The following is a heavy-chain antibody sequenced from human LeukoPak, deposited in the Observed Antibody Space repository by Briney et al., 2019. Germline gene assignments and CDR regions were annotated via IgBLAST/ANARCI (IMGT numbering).Heavy chain of an antibody. V-gene: IGHV4-59*01. J-gene: IGHJ4*02. CDR2: IYYSGST. D-gene: IGHD5-12*01. Sequence: SETLCFTCTVPGGSISSYYWSWIRQPPGKGLEWIGYIYYSGSTNYNPSLKSRVTISVDTSKNQFSLKLSSVTAADTAVYYCARVVDNGTDYWGQGTLVTVSS. CDR3: ARVVDNGTDY. CDR1: GGSISSYY.